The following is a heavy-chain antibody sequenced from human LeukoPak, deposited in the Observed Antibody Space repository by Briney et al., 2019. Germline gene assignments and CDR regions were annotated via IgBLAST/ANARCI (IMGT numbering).Heavy chain of an antibody. CDR2: INYSGST. CDR1: GASITTDH. Sequence: SETLSLTCTVSGASITTDHFNWIRQPPGKGLEWIGYINYSGSTNYNPSLKTRITISVDTSKNQFSLKLTSVTAADTAVYYCARGQVGATVLLDYWGQGTLVTVSS. J-gene: IGHJ4*02. CDR3: ARGQVGATVLLDY. V-gene: IGHV4-59*01. D-gene: IGHD1-26*01.